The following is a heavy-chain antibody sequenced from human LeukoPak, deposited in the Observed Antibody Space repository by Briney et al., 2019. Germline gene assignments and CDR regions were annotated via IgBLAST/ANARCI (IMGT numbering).Heavy chain of an antibody. Sequence: PGGSLRLSCAASGFTFSSYAMSWVRQAPGKGLEWVSAISGSGGSTYYADSVKGRFTISRDSSKNTLYLQMNSLRAEDTAVYYCAKSESPYCSSTSCYLYFDYWGQGTLVTVSS. CDR3: AKSESPYCSSTSCYLYFDY. CDR2: ISGSGGST. J-gene: IGHJ4*02. D-gene: IGHD2-2*01. CDR1: GFTFSSYA. V-gene: IGHV3-23*01.